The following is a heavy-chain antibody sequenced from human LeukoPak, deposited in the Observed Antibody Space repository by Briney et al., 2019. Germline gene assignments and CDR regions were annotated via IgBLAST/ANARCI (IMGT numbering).Heavy chain of an antibody. Sequence: SETLSLTCTVSGGSISRYYWSWIRQPPGKGLEWIGYIYYSGSTNYNPSLKRRVTISVDTSKNQFSLKLSSVTAADTAVYYCARTAAAAGTFWFAPWSQGPLLTV. D-gene: IGHD6-13*01. CDR1: GGSISRYY. J-gene: IGHJ5*02. CDR2: IYYSGST. CDR3: ARTAAAAGTFWFAP. V-gene: IGHV4-59*08.